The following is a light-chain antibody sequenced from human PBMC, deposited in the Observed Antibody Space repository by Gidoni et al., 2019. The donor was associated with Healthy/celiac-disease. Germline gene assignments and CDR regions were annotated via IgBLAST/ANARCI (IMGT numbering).Light chain of an antibody. CDR2: GAS. J-gene: IGKJ4*01. CDR1: QRVSSSY. CDR3: QQYGSSPPLT. V-gene: IGKV3-20*01. Sequence: EIVLTQSPGTLSLSPGERATLSCRASQRVSSSYLAWYQQKPGQAPRLLIYGASSRATGIPDRFSGSGSGTDFTLTISRLEPEDFAVYYCQQYGSSPPLTFSGGTKVEIK.